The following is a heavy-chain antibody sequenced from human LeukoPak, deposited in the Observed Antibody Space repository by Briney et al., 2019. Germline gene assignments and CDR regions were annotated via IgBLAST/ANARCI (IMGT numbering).Heavy chain of an antibody. Sequence: ASVKVSCKASGYTFTSYGISWVRQAPGQGLEWMGWISAYNGSTNYAQKLQGRVTMTTDTSTSTAYMELRSLRSDDTAVYYCARDRTGTTVGGYYYYMDVWGKGTTVTVSS. CDR1: GYTFTSYG. CDR3: ARDRTGTTVGGYYYYMDV. CDR2: ISAYNGST. D-gene: IGHD1-7*01. V-gene: IGHV1-18*01. J-gene: IGHJ6*03.